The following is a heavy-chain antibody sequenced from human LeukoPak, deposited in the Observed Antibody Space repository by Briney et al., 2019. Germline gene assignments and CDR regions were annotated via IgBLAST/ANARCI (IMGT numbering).Heavy chain of an antibody. CDR1: GYSFTNYW. CDR2: IDPSDSYT. Sequence: GESLRISSKGSGYSFTNYWISWVRQMPGKGLEWMGRIDPSDSYTNYSPSFQGHVTISTDKSISTAYLQWSSLKASDTAMYYCARDDSSGYDYWGKGTLVTVSS. V-gene: IGHV5-10-1*01. J-gene: IGHJ4*02. D-gene: IGHD3-22*01. CDR3: ARDDSSGYDY.